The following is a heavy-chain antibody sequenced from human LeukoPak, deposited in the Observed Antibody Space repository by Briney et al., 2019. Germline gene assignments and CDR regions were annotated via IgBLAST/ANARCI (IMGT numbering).Heavy chain of an antibody. CDR1: GFTFSSYA. J-gene: IGHJ4*02. CDR3: ARGAPLRYSYGYVWDYFDY. CDR2: ISYDGSNK. D-gene: IGHD5-18*01. Sequence: GGSLRLSCAASGFTFSSYAMHWVRQAPGKGLEWVAVISYDGSNKYYADSVKGRFTISRDNSKNTLYLQMNSLRAGDTAVYYCARGAPLRYSYGYVWDYFDYWGQGTLVTVSS. V-gene: IGHV3-30*04.